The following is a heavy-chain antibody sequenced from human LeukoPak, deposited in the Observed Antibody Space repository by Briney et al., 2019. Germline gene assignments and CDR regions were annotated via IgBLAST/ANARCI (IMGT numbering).Heavy chain of an antibody. CDR2: ISYDGSNK. CDR3: ARDRVTTGWGPLDS. CDR1: GFTFSSYA. Sequence: GGSLRLSCAASGFTFSSYAMHWVRQAPGKGLEWVAVISYDGSNKYYADSVKGRFTISRDNSKNTLYLQMNSLRPEDTAVYYCARDRVTTGWGPLDSWGQGTLITVSS. V-gene: IGHV3-30*04. D-gene: IGHD6-19*01. J-gene: IGHJ4*02.